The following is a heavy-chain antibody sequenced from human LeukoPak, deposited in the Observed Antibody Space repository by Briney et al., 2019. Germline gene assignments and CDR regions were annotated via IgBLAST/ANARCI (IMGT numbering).Heavy chain of an antibody. Sequence: SETLSLTCTVSGGSISSSSYSWGWIRQPPGEGLEWIGSVYYSGSTYYNPSLQSRVTISVDTSKNQLSLKLSSVTAADTAVYYCARGVVRGVIPYYYYGMDVWGQGTTVTVSS. CDR2: VYYSGST. V-gene: IGHV4-39*07. CDR3: ARGVVRGVIPYYYYGMDV. D-gene: IGHD3-10*02. CDR1: GGSISSSSYS. J-gene: IGHJ6*02.